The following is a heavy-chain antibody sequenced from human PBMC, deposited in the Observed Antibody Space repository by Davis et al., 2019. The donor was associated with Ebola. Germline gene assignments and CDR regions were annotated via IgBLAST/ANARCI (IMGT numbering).Heavy chain of an antibody. CDR1: KFTFRTYA. J-gene: IGHJ6*02. CDR2: LSASGSRA. CDR3: AKNGEPKYYYFGMDV. D-gene: IGHD1-14*01. V-gene: IGHV3-23*01. Sequence: GESLKISCAASKFTFRTYAMRWVRQAPGKGLEWVSTLSASGSRAYYADSVKGRITVSRDNSKNTLFLQMNSLTAEDTAVYFCAKNGEPKYYYFGMDVWGQGTTVTVSS.